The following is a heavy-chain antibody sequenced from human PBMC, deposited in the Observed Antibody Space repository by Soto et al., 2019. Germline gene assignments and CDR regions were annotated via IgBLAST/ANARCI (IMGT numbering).Heavy chain of an antibody. J-gene: IGHJ4*02. CDR2: VNPSGGHT. D-gene: IGHD2-21*02. V-gene: IGHV1-46*01. CDR1: GDTFTDYY. CDR3: ARGGHVVVVTAALDC. Sequence: QVQLVQSGAEVKKPGASVKVSCKASGDTFTDYYIHWVRQAPGQGLEWMGTVNPSGGHTTYAQHCQGRLPRTRDTSTGTLDMELTSLTSEDTAVYYCARGGHVVVVTAALDCWGQGTLVTVSS.